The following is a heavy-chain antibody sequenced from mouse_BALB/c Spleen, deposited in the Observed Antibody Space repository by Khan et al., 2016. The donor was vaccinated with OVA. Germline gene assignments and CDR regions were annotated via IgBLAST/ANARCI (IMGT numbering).Heavy chain of an antibody. CDR2: IWSVGST. CDR1: GFSLSNYG. J-gene: IGHJ3*01. V-gene: IGHV2-2*02. CDR3: ARGGLPFAY. D-gene: IGHD2-13*01. Sequence: QVQLQQSGPGLVQPSQSLSITCTVSGFSLSNYGVHWVRQSPGKGLEWLGVIWSVGSTDFNAAFISRLSINKDNSKSQVFFKMNSLPTNDSAIYYCARGGLPFAYWGQGTLVTVSA.